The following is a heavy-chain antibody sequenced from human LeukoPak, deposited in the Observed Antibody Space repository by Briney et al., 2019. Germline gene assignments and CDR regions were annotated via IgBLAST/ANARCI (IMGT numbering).Heavy chain of an antibody. J-gene: IGHJ6*02. Sequence: GGSLRLSCAASGFTFSSYWMHWVRQAPGKGLVWVSRINSDGSSTNYADSVKGRFTISRDNAKNSLFLQMNSLRAEDTAVYYCARGHFGLDVWGQGTMVTVSS. V-gene: IGHV3-74*01. CDR3: ARGHFGLDV. CDR2: INSDGSST. D-gene: IGHD3-3*02. CDR1: GFTFSSYW.